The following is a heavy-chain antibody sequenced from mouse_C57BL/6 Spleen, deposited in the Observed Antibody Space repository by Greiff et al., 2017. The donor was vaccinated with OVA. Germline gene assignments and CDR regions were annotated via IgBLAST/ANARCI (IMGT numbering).Heavy chain of an antibody. J-gene: IGHJ4*01. CDR3: AREASKRAMDY. D-gene: IGHD2-5*01. CDR2: ISDGGSYT. Sequence: EVQLQQSGGGLVKPGGSLKLSCAASGFTFSSYAMSWVRQTPEKRLEWVATISDGGSYTYYPDNVKGRFTISRDNAKNNLYLQMSHLKSEDTAMYYCAREASKRAMDYWGQGTSVTVSS. CDR1: GFTFSSYA. V-gene: IGHV5-4*01.